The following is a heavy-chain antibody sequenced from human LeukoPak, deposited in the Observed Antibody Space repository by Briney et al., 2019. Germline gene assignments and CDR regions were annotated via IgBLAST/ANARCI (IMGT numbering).Heavy chain of an antibody. Sequence: PSETLSLTCTVSGGSISSGGYYWSWIRQPPGKGLEWIGYIYHSGSTYYNPSLKSRVTISVDRSKNQFSLKLSSVTAADTAVYYCARDPPGSSGYYNWGQGTLVTVSS. J-gene: IGHJ4*02. CDR1: GGSISSGGYY. CDR3: ARDPPGSSGYYN. D-gene: IGHD3-3*01. V-gene: IGHV4-30-2*01. CDR2: IYHSGST.